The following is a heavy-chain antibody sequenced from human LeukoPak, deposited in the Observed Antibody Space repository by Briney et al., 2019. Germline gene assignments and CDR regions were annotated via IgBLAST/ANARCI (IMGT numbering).Heavy chain of an antibody. CDR3: ARGGMTYYDILTGYSYGMDV. CDR1: GGSISSGDYY. D-gene: IGHD3-9*01. Sequence: PSQTLSLTCTVSGGSISSGDYYWSWIRQPPGKGLEWIGYIYYSGNTNYNPSLKSRVTISVDTSKNQFSLKLNSVTAADTAVYYCARGGMTYYDILTGYSYGMDVWGQGTTVTVSS. CDR2: IYYSGNT. J-gene: IGHJ6*02. V-gene: IGHV4-61*08.